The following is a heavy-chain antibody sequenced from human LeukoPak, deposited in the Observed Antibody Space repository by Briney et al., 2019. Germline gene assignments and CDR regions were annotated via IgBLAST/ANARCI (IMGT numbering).Heavy chain of an antibody. V-gene: IGHV5-10-1*01. Sequence: GESLKISCKGSGYSFTSYWISWVRQMPGKGLEWVGRIDPSDSYTNYSPSFQGHVTISADKSISTAYLQWSSLKASDTAMYYCARLVPAASYYYYGMDVWGQGTTVTVSS. D-gene: IGHD2-2*01. CDR2: IDPSDSYT. CDR3: ARLVPAASYYYYGMDV. CDR1: GYSFTSYW. J-gene: IGHJ6*02.